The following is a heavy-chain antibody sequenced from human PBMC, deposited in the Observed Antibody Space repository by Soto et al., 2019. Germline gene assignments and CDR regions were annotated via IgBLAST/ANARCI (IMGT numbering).Heavy chain of an antibody. CDR2: IYYSGST. CDR1: GGSISSSSYY. Sequence: SETLSLTCTVSGGSISSSSYYWGWIRQPPGKGLEWIGSIYYSGSTYYNPSLESRVTISVDTSKNQFSVKLSSLRSEATVAYYGPGGGRGLQLKPDYWGKGTLVTASP. CDR3: PGGGRGLQLKPDY. J-gene: IGHJ4*02. V-gene: IGHV4-39*01. D-gene: IGHD2-2*01.